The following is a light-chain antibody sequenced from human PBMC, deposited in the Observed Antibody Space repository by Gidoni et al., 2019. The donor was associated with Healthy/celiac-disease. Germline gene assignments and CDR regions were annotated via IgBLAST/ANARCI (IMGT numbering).Light chain of an antibody. J-gene: IGKJ3*01. CDR3: QQSYSTPFT. CDR1: QSISSY. Sequence: IQRTQSPSTLSASVGDRVTITCRASQSISSYLNWYQQKPGKAPKLLIYAASSLQSGVPSRFSGSGSGTDFTLTISSLQPEDFATYYCQQSYSTPFTFGPXTRVDIK. CDR2: AAS. V-gene: IGKV1-39*01.